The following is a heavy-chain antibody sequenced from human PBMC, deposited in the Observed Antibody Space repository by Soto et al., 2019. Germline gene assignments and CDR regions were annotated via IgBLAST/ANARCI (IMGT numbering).Heavy chain of an antibody. V-gene: IGHV1-46*01. CDR3: ARGGNGDNVGYWYFDL. CDR1: GYTFTTYY. CDR2: INPGGVST. D-gene: IGHD4-17*01. J-gene: IGHJ2*01. Sequence: QVQLVQYGAEVKKPGASVEVSCKASGYTFTTYYIHWVRHAPGQGLEWMGVINPGGVSTKYARKFQDRVTMPSYTATSTVYMDLSSLRSEDTAVYFCARGGNGDNVGYWYFDLWGRGTQVTVSP.